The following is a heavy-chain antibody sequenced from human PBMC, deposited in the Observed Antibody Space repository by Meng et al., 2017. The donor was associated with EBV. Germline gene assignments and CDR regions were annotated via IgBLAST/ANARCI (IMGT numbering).Heavy chain of an antibody. V-gene: IGHV1-69*01. CDR1: GGAFRSDA. Sequence: QVQLVQSGAEVKKTGSSVKVSCKTSGGAFRSDAISWVRQAPGQGLEWMGGFIPMSDAPHYAQKFQGRVTITADESTSTHYMDLSGLRSEDTAVYFCASESGRGFTPDYWGQGTLVTVSS. J-gene: IGHJ4*02. D-gene: IGHD3-10*01. CDR2: FIPMSDAP. CDR3: ASESGRGFTPDY.